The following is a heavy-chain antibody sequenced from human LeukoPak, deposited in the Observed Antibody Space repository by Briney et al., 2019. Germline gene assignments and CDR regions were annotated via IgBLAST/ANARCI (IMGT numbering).Heavy chain of an antibody. V-gene: IGHV1-8*01. CDR3: ARGRGLVRYYYYYMDV. CDR1: GYTFTSYD. Sequence: ASVTVSCTASGYTFTSYDINWVRQATGQGLEWMGWMNPNSGNTGYAQKFQGRVTMTRNTSISTAYMELSSLRSEDTAVYYCARGRGLVRYYYYYMDVWGKGTTVTVSS. J-gene: IGHJ6*03. D-gene: IGHD6-19*01. CDR2: MNPNSGNT.